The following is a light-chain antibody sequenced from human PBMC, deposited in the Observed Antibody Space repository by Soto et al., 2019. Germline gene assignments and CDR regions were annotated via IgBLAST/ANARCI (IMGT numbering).Light chain of an antibody. J-gene: IGKJ1*01. V-gene: IGKV3-11*01. CDR3: QQHSHWPPWT. CDR1: QSVSSN. Sequence: ERVMTQSPATLSVSPGERATLSCRASQSVSSNLAWYQQKPGQSPRLLIYDASHRATGVPARFSGSGSGTDFTLTISGLEPEDFAVYYCQQHSHWPPWTFGQGTKV. CDR2: DAS.